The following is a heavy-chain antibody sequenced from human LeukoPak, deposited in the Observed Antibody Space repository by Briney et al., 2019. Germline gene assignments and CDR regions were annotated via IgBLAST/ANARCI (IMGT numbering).Heavy chain of an antibody. CDR1: GGSISSGSDY. CDR2: IYTSGRT. CDR3: ARTHYDRLSGFYGGGGPFDY. D-gene: IGHD3-9*01. V-gene: IGHV4-61*02. Sequence: ASETLSLTCTVSGGSISSGSDYWSWIRQPAGKGLEWIGRIYTSGRTNYNPSLKSRVTISVDTSKNQFSLKLSSVTAADTAVYFCARTHYDRLSGFYGGGGPFDYWGQGTQVTVSS. J-gene: IGHJ4*02.